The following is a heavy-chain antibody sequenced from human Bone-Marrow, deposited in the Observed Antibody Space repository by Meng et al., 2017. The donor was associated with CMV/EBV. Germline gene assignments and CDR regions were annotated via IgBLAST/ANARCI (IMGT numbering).Heavy chain of an antibody. CDR3: ARHVKPQYYDFWTTRGMVVRYYYGMDV. CDR1: GYSFTSYW. V-gene: IGHV5-51*01. Sequence: GESLKISCKGSGYSFTSYWIGWVRQMPGKGLEWMGIISPGDSDTRYSPSFQGQVTISADKSISTAYLQWSSLKASDTAMYYCARHVKPQYYDFWTTRGMVVRYYYGMDVWGQGTTVTVSS. CDR2: ISPGDSDT. D-gene: IGHD3-3*01. J-gene: IGHJ6*02.